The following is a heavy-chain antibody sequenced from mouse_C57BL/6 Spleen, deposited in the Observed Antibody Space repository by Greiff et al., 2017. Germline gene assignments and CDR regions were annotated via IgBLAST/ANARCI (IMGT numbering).Heavy chain of an antibody. D-gene: IGHD1-1*01. Sequence: VQLQQPGAELVMPGASVKLSCKASGYTFTSYWMHWVKQRPGQGLEWIGEIDPSDSYPNYNQKFKGKSTLTVDKSSSTAYMQLSSLTSEDSAVYYCARTVVANWYFDVWGTGTTVTVSS. CDR3: ARTVVANWYFDV. CDR2: IDPSDSYP. CDR1: GYTFTSYW. V-gene: IGHV1-69*01. J-gene: IGHJ1*03.